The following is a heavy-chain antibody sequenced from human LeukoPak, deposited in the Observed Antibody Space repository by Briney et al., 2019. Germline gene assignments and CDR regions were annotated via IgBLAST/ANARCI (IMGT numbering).Heavy chain of an antibody. V-gene: IGHV3-23*01. Sequence: PGGSLRLSCAASGFTFASFAMSWVRQAPGKGLEWVSAISDGGSSIYYADFVKGRFTIFRDNSKNTLYLQMNSLRAEDTAVYYCARGIRTGYGYWGQGTLVTVSS. D-gene: IGHD1-1*01. CDR3: ARGIRTGYGY. J-gene: IGHJ4*02. CDR1: GFTFASFA. CDR2: ISDGGSSI.